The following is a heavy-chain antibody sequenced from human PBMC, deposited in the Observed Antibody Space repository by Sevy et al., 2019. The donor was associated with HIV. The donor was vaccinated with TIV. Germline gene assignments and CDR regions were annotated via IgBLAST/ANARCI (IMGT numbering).Heavy chain of an antibody. Sequence: ASVKVSCKVSGYTLTELSMHWVRQAPGKGLEWMGTFDPEDGETIYAQKFQGRGSMTEDTSTDTAYMELNSLRSEDTAVYYCATTRDYYDSSGYPFDYWGQGTLVTVSS. D-gene: IGHD3-22*01. CDR3: ATTRDYYDSSGYPFDY. V-gene: IGHV1-24*01. CDR1: GYTLTELS. J-gene: IGHJ4*02. CDR2: FDPEDGET.